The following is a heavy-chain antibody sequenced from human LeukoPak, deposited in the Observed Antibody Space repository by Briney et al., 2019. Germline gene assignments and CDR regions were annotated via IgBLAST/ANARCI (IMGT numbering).Heavy chain of an antibody. CDR2: INRSGST. CDR1: GGSFSGYY. V-gene: IGHV4-34*01. D-gene: IGHD2-2*01. Sequence: PSESLSLTCAVYGGSFSGYYWSWIRQPPGKGLEWIGAINRSGSTKYNPSLKNRVTISVDTSKNHFYLKLSSVTAADTAVCYCAREGAVLGYCSSTSCYVKWFDPWGQGTLVTVSP. J-gene: IGHJ5*02. CDR3: AREGAVLGYCSSTSCYVKWFDP.